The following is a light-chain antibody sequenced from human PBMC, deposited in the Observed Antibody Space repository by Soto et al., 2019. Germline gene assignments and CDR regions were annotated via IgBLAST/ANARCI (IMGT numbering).Light chain of an antibody. V-gene: IGKV1-5*03. CDR1: QSISPW. J-gene: IGKJ1*01. CDR2: KAS. Sequence: DIQMTPSPSTLSASVGDRVTITCRASQSISPWLAWYQQKPGKAPKLLINKASILQNGVPSRFSGSGSGTEFTLTISRLQPDDFATYYCQQYHTNWTFGQGTKVDIK. CDR3: QQYHTNWT.